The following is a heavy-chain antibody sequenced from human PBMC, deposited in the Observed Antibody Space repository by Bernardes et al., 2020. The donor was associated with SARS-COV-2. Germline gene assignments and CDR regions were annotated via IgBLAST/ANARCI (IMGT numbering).Heavy chain of an antibody. Sequence: GGSLRLSCAASGFTFSSYSMNWVRQAPGKGLEWVSSISSSSSYIYYADSVKGRFTISRDNAKNSLYLQMNSLRAEDTAVYYCARVLHGITGTTYGYNWFDPWGQGTLVTVSS. D-gene: IGHD1-7*01. CDR1: GFTFSSYS. CDR3: ARVLHGITGTTYGYNWFDP. V-gene: IGHV3-21*01. J-gene: IGHJ5*02. CDR2: ISSSSSYI.